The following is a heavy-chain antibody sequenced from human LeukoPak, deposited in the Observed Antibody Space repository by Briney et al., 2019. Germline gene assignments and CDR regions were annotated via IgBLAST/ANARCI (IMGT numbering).Heavy chain of an antibody. CDR1: GGSISSGGYC. V-gene: IGHV4-31*03. CDR3: ARCYGSGDVFDI. D-gene: IGHD3-10*01. J-gene: IGHJ3*02. Sequence: PSQTLSLTCTVSGGSISSGGYCWRWLRQHPGKGLEWIVYIYDSGSTYYRPSLKRRITTSVDTSKSQFSLKLSSVTAADTAVYYCARCYGSGDVFDIWGQGTMVTVSS. CDR2: IYDSGST.